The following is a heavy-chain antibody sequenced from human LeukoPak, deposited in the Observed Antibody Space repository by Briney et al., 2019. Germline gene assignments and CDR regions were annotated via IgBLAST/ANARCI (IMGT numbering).Heavy chain of an antibody. Sequence: SETLSLTCTVSGGSISSYYWSWIRQPPGKGLEWIGYIYYSGSTNHNPSLKSRVTISVDTSKNQFSLKLSSVTAADTAVYYCARDSYYYYMDVWGKGTTVTVSS. CDR2: IYYSGST. CDR1: GGSISSYY. V-gene: IGHV4-59*01. CDR3: ARDSYYYYMDV. J-gene: IGHJ6*03.